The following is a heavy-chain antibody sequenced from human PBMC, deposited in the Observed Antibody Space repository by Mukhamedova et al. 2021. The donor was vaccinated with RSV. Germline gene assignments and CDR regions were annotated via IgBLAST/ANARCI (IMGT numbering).Heavy chain of an antibody. V-gene: IGHV3-7*03. Sequence: VRQAPGKGLEWVANIKQDGSEKYYVDSVKGRFTISRDNAKNSLYLQMNSLRAEDTAVYYCVREGNRDAFDIWGQGTMVTVSS. CDR2: IKQDGSEK. J-gene: IGHJ3*02. CDR3: VREGNRDAFDI.